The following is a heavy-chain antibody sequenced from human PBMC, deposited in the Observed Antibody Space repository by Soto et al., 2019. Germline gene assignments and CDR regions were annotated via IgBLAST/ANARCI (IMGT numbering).Heavy chain of an antibody. CDR3: GKVLVGATGHTDSDS. CDR2: IDYNGVT. V-gene: IGHV4-39*01. Sequence: SETLSLTCTVSGGSIYRSGYYWGWIRQPPGRGLEWIGNIDYNGVTYSNPSLKSRVTISRDTSKNQFSLKLTSVTAADTALYYCGKVLVGATGHTDSDSWGPGTLVTVSS. J-gene: IGHJ4*02. D-gene: IGHD2-15*01. CDR1: GGSIYRSGYY.